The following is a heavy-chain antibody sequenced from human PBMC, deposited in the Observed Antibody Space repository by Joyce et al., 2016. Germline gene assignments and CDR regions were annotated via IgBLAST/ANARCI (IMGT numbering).Heavy chain of an antibody. Sequence: QVQLVQSGGEVKKPGASVKVSCKASGYTFTSYGITWVRQAPGQGLEWMGGISGYNGNTNYAQKFQGRVTMTTDTSTSTAYMELRSLRSDDTAVYYCARGAGMWYQLLRAYYFDYWGQGTLVTVSS. CDR1: GYTFTSYG. J-gene: IGHJ4*02. CDR3: ARGAGMWYQLLRAYYFDY. CDR2: ISGYNGNT. D-gene: IGHD2-2*01. V-gene: IGHV1-18*01.